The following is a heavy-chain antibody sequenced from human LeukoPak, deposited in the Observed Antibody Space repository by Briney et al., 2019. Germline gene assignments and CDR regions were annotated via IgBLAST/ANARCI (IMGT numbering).Heavy chain of an antibody. V-gene: IGHV3-7*01. Sequence: GGSLRLSCAASGFTFSSYWMSWVRQAPGKGLEWVANIKQDGSEKYYVDSVKGRFTISRDNAKNSLYLQMNSLGAEDTAVYYCARGTEYYDFWSGYYRWGQGTLVTVSS. CDR1: GFTFSSYW. J-gene: IGHJ4*02. CDR3: ARGTEYYDFWSGYYR. CDR2: IKQDGSEK. D-gene: IGHD3-3*01.